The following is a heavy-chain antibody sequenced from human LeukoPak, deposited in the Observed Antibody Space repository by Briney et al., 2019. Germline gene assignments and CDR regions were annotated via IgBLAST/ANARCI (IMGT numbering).Heavy chain of an antibody. Sequence: PSGRSLRLSCAASGFMFSNYVMHWVRQAPGKGLEWVALMSYDGSNKYYADSVKGRFTISRDNSKSTLYLQMNSLRAEDTAVYYCARETWYNSGWLGGNNFDKWGQGTLVIVSS. CDR3: ARETWYNSGWLGGNNFDK. V-gene: IGHV3-30*04. CDR1: GFMFSNYV. CDR2: MSYDGSNK. D-gene: IGHD6-13*01. J-gene: IGHJ4*02.